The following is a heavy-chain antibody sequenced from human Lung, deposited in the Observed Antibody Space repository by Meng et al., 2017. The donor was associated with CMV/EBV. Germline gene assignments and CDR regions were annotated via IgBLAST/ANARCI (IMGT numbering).Heavy chain of an antibody. V-gene: IGHV3-33*06. Sequence: GESLKISCAASGFTFDNYGMHWVRQAPGKGLEWVAVIWYDGSNKYYADSVKGRFTISRDNSKNTLYLQMNSLRAEDTAVYYCAKDSNGMDVWGQGTTVTVSS. CDR2: IWYDGSNK. CDR3: AKDSNGMDV. CDR1: GFTFDNYG. J-gene: IGHJ6*02. D-gene: IGHD2-2*01.